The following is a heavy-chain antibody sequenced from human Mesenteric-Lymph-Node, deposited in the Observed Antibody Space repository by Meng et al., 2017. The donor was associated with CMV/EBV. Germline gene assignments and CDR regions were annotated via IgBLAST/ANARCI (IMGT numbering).Heavy chain of an antibody. CDR2: IRYDGSNT. Sequence: GESLKISCAASGFTFSSHEMNWVRQAPGKGLEWVAFIRYDGSNTLYADSVKGRFTVSRDNSKNTLFLQMNSLRAEDTAVYNCAKLPGVGYCGGTSCTYVDYWGQGTLVTVSS. V-gene: IGHV3-30*02. D-gene: IGHD2-2*01. J-gene: IGHJ4*02. CDR1: GFTFSSHE. CDR3: AKLPGVGYCGGTSCTYVDY.